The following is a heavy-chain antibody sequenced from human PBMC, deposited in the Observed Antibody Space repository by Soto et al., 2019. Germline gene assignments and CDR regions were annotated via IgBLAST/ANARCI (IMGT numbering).Heavy chain of an antibody. D-gene: IGHD3-10*01. J-gene: IGHJ5*02. Sequence: EVQLVESGGGVVQPGGSLRLSCAASGFTFSDHYMDWVRQAPGKGLEWVGRTRNKANSYTTEYAASVKGSFTISRDASKRSLYLQMTSLKAEDTAVYYCSRIVRGAFHPWGQGTLVTVSS. V-gene: IGHV3-72*01. CDR2: TRNKANSYTT. CDR3: SRIVRGAFHP. CDR1: GFTFSDHY.